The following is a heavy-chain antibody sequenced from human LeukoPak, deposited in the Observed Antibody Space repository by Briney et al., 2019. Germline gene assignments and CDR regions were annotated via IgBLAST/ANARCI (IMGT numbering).Heavy chain of an antibody. D-gene: IGHD3-3*02. V-gene: IGHV1-2*02. J-gene: IGHJ3*02. CDR3: ARQLFSLDAFDI. Sequence: ASVKVSCKASGYTFTGYYMHWVRQAPGQGLEWMGWINPNRGGTNYAQKFQGRVTMTRDTSISTAYMELSRLRSDDTAVYYCARQLFSLDAFDIWGQGTMVTVSS. CDR2: INPNRGGT. CDR1: GYTFTGYY.